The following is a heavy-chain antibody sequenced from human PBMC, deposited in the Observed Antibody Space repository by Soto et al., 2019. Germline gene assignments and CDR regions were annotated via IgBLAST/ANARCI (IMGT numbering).Heavy chain of an antibody. CDR3: ARTDFWTGYKASDV. V-gene: IGHV5-10-1*01. J-gene: IGHJ6*02. CDR2: IDPSDSDT. Sequence: LKISCKGSGYSFTSYWISWVRQLPGKGLEWLGRIDPSDSDTNYSPSFQGHVTISADKSISTAYLQWSSLKASDTAMYYCARTDFWTGYKASDVWGQGTTVTVSS. CDR1: GYSFTSYW. D-gene: IGHD3-3*01.